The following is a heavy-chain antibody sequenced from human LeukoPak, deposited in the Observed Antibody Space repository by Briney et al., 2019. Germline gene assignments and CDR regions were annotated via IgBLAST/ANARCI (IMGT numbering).Heavy chain of an antibody. J-gene: IGHJ4*02. D-gene: IGHD6-19*01. CDR3: AAGAGWLIDY. Sequence: GGSLRLSCAASGFTFSNYWMNWVRQAPGKGLEWVAIIKKDGSEKIYVDPVRGQFTISRDNAKNTLYLPMNSLRAEDTAVYYCAAGAGWLIDYWGQGTLVTVSS. CDR1: GFTFSNYW. CDR2: IKKDGSEK. V-gene: IGHV3-7*01.